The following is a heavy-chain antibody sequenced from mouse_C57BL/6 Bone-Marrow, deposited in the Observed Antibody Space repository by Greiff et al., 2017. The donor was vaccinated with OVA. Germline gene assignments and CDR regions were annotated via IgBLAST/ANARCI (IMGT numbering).Heavy chain of an antibody. Sequence: VKVVESGAELMKPGASVTLSCKATGYTFTGYWIEWVKQRPGHGLEWIGEILSGSGSTNYNEKFKGKATFTADTSSNTAYMQLSSLTTEDSAIYYCARASPGIAYWGQGTLVTVSA. D-gene: IGHD6-1*01. J-gene: IGHJ3*01. CDR2: ILSGSGST. CDR1: GYTFTGYW. CDR3: ARASPGIAY. V-gene: IGHV1-9*01.